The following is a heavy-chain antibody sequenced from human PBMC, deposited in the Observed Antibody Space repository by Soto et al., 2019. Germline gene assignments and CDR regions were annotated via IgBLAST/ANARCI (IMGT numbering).Heavy chain of an antibody. J-gene: IGHJ5*02. CDR1: GYSFTSYW. Sequence: PGESLKISCKGSGYSFTSYWIGWVRQMPGKGLEWMGIIYPGDSDTRYSPSFQGQVTISADKSISTAYLQWSSLKASDTALYYCAKVYCSSTSCPWYNWFDPWGQGTLVTVS. V-gene: IGHV5-51*01. D-gene: IGHD2-2*01. CDR3: AKVYCSSTSCPWYNWFDP. CDR2: IYPGDSDT.